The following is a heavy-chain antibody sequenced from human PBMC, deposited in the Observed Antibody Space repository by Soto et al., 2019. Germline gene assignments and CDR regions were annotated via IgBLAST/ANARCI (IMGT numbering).Heavy chain of an antibody. V-gene: IGHV1-69*04. J-gene: IGHJ4*02. CDR2: IIPILGIA. CDR3: AKIWTDYGDYQFDNYFDY. CDR1: GGTFSSYA. Sequence: SVKVSCKASGGTFSSYAISWVRQAPGQGLEWMGRIIPILGIANYTQKFQGRVTITADKSTSTAYMELSSLRSEDTAVYYCAKIWTDYGDYQFDNYFDYWGQGTLVTVSS. D-gene: IGHD4-17*01.